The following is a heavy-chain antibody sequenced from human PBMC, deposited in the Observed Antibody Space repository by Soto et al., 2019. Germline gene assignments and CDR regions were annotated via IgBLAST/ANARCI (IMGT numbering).Heavy chain of an antibody. V-gene: IGHV1-18*04. J-gene: IGHJ4*02. D-gene: IGHD6-6*01. CDR1: GYVFSSYG. CDR3: AREGGSSTYYPLELDY. Sequence: QVQLAQSGPEVKRPGASVKISCQASGYVFSSYGINWVRQAPGQGLEWVGWIAPFNGQMNFASRLQDRITMTIDTSARTAYLERRALTSADSGVYFCAREGGSSTYYPLELDYWGQGPLVTVSS. CDR2: IAPFNGQM.